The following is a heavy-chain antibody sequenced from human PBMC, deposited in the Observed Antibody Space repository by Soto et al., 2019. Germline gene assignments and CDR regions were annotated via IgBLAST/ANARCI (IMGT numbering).Heavy chain of an antibody. CDR1: GGSISSGGYY. Sequence: QVQLQESGPGLVKPSQTLSLTCTVSGGSISSGGYYWSWIRQHPGKGLEWIGYIYYSGSTYYNPSLKSRVTISVDTSKNQFSLKLSSVTAADTAVYYCASLPWIETPMTTVTDAFDIWGQGTMVTVSS. J-gene: IGHJ3*02. D-gene: IGHD4-17*01. V-gene: IGHV4-31*03. CDR2: IYYSGST. CDR3: ASLPWIETPMTTVTDAFDI.